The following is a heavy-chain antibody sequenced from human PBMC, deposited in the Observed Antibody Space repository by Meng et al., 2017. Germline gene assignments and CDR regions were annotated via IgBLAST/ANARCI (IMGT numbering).Heavy chain of an antibody. CDR1: GGTFSRYA. Sequence: QVQLVQAGAGVEKPWSSEKVSCKASGGTFSRYAISWVRQAPGQGLEWMGGIIPIFGTANYAQKFQGRVTITADESTSTAYMELSSLRSEDTAVYYCARVLRDGYNLSYWGQGTLVTVSS. CDR3: ARVLRDGYNLSY. D-gene: IGHD5-24*01. V-gene: IGHV1-69*01. J-gene: IGHJ4*02. CDR2: IIPIFGTA.